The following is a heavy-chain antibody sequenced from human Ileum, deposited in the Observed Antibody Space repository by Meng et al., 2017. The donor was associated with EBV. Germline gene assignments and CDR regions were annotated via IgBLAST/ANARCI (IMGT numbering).Heavy chain of an antibody. Sequence: ESRPIPRMPSETLSLICTASGGSITNGDYCWDWIRQAPGKGLDCITSLYPSGNTHNNPSLKSRVTTSVDTSKNQFSLWLNSMTAADTAVYYCARRRGDHDYLDDWGQGTLVTVSS. CDR3: ARRRGDHDYLDD. J-gene: IGHJ4*02. D-gene: IGHD4-17*01. CDR1: GGSITNGDYC. CDR2: LYPSGNT. V-gene: IGHV4-39*01.